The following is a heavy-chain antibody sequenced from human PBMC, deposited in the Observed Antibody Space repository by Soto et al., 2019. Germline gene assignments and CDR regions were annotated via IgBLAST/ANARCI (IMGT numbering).Heavy chain of an antibody. D-gene: IGHD6-19*01. CDR3: ARVGSEQWLGYYYYYGMDV. CDR2: IIHSGNT. CDR1: DYSIGSGYY. J-gene: IGHJ6*02. Sequence: LSLTCTVSDYSIGSGYYWGWIRQPPGKGLEWIGSIIHSGNTNYNPSLKSRVTMSVDTSKNQFSLKLSSVIAADTAVYYCARVGSEQWLGYYYYYGMDVWGQGTTVTVSS. V-gene: IGHV4-38-2*02.